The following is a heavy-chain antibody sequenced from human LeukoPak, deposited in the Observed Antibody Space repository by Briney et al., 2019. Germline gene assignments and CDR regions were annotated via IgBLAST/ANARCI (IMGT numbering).Heavy chain of an antibody. CDR1: GYTFTSYG. CDR3: ARDLGADSYGAKGFDY. J-gene: IGHJ4*02. CDR2: ISAYNGNT. D-gene: IGHD5-18*01. Sequence: ASVKVSCKASGYTFTSYGISWVRQAPGQGLEWMGWISAYNGNTNYAQKLQGRVTMTTDTSTSTAYMELRSLRSDDTAVYYCARDLGADSYGAKGFDYWGQGTLVTVSS. V-gene: IGHV1-18*01.